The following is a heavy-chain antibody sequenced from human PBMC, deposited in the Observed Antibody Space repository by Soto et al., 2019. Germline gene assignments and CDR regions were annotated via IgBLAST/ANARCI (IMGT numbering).Heavy chain of an antibody. CDR2: IWYDGSNK. Sequence: GGSLRLSCAASGFTFSSYGMHWVRQAPGKGLEWVAVIWYDGSNKYYADSVKGRFTISRDNSKNTLYLQMNSLRAEDTAVYYCARDLWFGALARNHGRAVWGQGTTVTVSS. CDR3: ARDLWFGALARNHGRAV. J-gene: IGHJ6*02. CDR1: GFTFSSYG. D-gene: IGHD3-10*01. V-gene: IGHV3-33*01.